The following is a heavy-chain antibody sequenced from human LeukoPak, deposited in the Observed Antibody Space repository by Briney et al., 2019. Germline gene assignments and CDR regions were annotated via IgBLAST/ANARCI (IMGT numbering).Heavy chain of an antibody. CDR2: IWYDGSNK. Sequence: GGSLRLSCAASGFTFSSYGMHWVRQAPGKGLEWVAVIWYDGSNKYYADSVKGRFTISRDNSKNTLYLQMNSLRAEDTAVYYCAREEVWGGYYYGMDVWGQGTTVTVSS. CDR3: AREEVWGGYYYGMDV. V-gene: IGHV3-33*01. D-gene: IGHD3-16*01. CDR1: GFTFSSYG. J-gene: IGHJ6*02.